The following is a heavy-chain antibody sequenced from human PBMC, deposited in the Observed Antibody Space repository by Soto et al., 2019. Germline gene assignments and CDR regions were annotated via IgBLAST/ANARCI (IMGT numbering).Heavy chain of an antibody. J-gene: IGHJ5*02. CDR2: IYHSGST. Sequence: ASETLSLTCAVSGGSISSGGYSWSWIRQPPGKGLEWIGYIYHSGSTYHNPSLKSRVTISVDRSKNQFSLKLSSVTAADTAVYYCARDLDYNWFDPWGQGTLVTVSS. CDR1: GGSISSGGYS. D-gene: IGHD3-3*01. V-gene: IGHV4-30-2*01. CDR3: ARDLDYNWFDP.